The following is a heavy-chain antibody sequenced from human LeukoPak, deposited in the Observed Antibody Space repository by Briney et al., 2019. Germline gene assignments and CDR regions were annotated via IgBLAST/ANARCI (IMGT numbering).Heavy chain of an antibody. CDR3: ALGRYYFYYMDV. V-gene: IGHV3-11*01. CDR1: GFTFSDYY. Sequence: GGSLRLSCAASGFTFSDYYMNWIRQAPGKGLECVSYISGSGTTIYYADSLKGRFTISRDNAKNSLYLQMNSLRVEDTAVYYFALGRYYFYYMDVWGKGTTVTVSS. CDR2: ISGSGTTI. J-gene: IGHJ6*03.